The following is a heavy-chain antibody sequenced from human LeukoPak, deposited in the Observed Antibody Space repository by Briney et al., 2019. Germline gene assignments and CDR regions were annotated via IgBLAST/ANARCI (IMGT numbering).Heavy chain of an antibody. CDR2: TYYRSKWYS. CDR1: GDSVSSNSAA. CDR3: ARYTSNWYLDY. V-gene: IGHV6-1*01. Sequence: SQTLSLTCAISGDSVSSNSAAWNWIRQSTSRGLEWPGRTYYRSKWYSDYGVSVRSRIIINPDTSKNQFSLQLTSVTPEDTAVYYCARYTSNWYLDYRGQGTLVTVSS. J-gene: IGHJ4*02. D-gene: IGHD6-13*01.